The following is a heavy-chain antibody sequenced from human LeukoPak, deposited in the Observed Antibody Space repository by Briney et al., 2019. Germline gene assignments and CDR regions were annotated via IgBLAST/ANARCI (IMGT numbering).Heavy chain of an antibody. CDR1: GFTFSTFG. CDR2: FRGDGGST. V-gene: IGHV3-23*01. D-gene: IGHD6-19*01. Sequence: GGSLRLSCEVSGFTFSTFGMNWLRQAPGKGLEWVSSFRGDGGSTYYAESVKGRFTISRDNAKNSLYLQMNSLRAEDTAVYYCARRQWLGRFVWGQGTLVTVSS. J-gene: IGHJ4*02. CDR3: ARRQWLGRFV.